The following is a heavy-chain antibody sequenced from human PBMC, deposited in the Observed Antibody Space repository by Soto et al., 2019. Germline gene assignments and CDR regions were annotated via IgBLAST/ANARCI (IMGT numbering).Heavy chain of an antibody. Sequence: PGGSLRLSCAASGFTFSRYEMNWVRQAPGKGLEWVSYISSSGSTIYYADSVKGRFTISRDNAKNSLYLQMNSLRAEDTAVYYCARDLLGSTSDWGQGTLVTVSS. J-gene: IGHJ4*02. CDR3: ARDLLGSTSD. V-gene: IGHV3-48*03. D-gene: IGHD2-2*01. CDR1: GFTFSRYE. CDR2: ISSSGSTI.